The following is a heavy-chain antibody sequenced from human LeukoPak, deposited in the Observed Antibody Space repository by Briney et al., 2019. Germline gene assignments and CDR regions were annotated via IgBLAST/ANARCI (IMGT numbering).Heavy chain of an antibody. D-gene: IGHD3-10*01. Sequence: MPSETLFLTCTVSGGSIRSYYWSWIQLPAGKRLEWIGLIYNDEKTNYNPSVRSRLTMSVDTYQNLFSTKVSAVTAEGTTVYFWARVERGYGSLYFDHWGQGTPVTVSS. CDR2: IYNDEKT. CDR1: GGSIRSYY. CDR3: ARVERGYGSLYFDH. J-gene: IGHJ4*02. V-gene: IGHV4-4*07.